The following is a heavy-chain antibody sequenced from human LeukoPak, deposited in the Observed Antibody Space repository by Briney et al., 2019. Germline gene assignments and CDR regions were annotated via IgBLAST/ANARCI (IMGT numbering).Heavy chain of an antibody. CDR3: AREYPQYYYGSGSYSYYFDY. D-gene: IGHD3-10*01. CDR2: ISYDGSNK. V-gene: IGHV3-30*04. Sequence: GGSLRLSCAASGFTFSSYAMHWVRQAPGKGLEWGAVISYDGSNKYYADSVKGRFTISRDNSKNTLYLQMNSLRAEDTAVYYCAREYPQYYYGSGSYSYYFDYWGQGTLVTVSS. CDR1: GFTFSSYA. J-gene: IGHJ4*02.